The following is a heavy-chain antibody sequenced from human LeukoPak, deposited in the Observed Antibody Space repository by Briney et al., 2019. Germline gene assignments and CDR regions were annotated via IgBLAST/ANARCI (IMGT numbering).Heavy chain of an antibody. J-gene: IGHJ4*02. CDR2: ISYSGST. CDR1: GGSISSYY. CDR3: ARHWRSSSTYYFDY. V-gene: IGHV4-59*08. D-gene: IGHD6-6*01. Sequence: PSETLSLTCTVSGGSISSYYWSWIRQPPGKGLEWIGYISYSGSTNYIPSLKSRVTISVDTSKNQFSLKLSSVTAADTAVYYCARHWRSSSTYYFDYWGQGTLVTVSS.